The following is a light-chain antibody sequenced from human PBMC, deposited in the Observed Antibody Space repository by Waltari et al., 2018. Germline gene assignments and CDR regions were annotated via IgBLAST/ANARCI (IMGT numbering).Light chain of an antibody. CDR2: DAS. Sequence: EIVMTQSPATLPVSPGEAATLSCRASRAIANNLAWYQQKPGQAPRLLIYDASTRATGIPARFSGSWSGTEFTLTITSLQSEDSAVYFCQQFNTGYSFGQGTKLEIK. J-gene: IGKJ2*01. CDR1: RAIANN. CDR3: QQFNTGYS. V-gene: IGKV3-15*01.